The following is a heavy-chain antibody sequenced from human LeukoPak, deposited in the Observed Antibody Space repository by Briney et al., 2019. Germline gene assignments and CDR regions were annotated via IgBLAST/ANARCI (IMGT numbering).Heavy chain of an antibody. Sequence: ASETLSLTCTVSGGSISSYYWSWIRQPPGKRLEWIGYIYYSGSTNYNPSLKSRVTISVDTSKNQFSLKLSSVTAADTAVYYCARRWRGTAMVFYDAFDIWGQGTMVTVSS. CDR3: ARRWRGTAMVFYDAFDI. CDR2: IYYSGST. CDR1: GGSISSYY. J-gene: IGHJ3*02. D-gene: IGHD5-18*01. V-gene: IGHV4-59*08.